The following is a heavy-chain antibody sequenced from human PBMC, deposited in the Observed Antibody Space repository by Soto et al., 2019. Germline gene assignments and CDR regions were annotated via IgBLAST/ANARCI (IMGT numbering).Heavy chain of an antibody. CDR1: GDSLSSGTYY. D-gene: IGHD4-17*01. J-gene: IGHJ4*02. Sequence: SETLSLTCTVSGDSLSSGTYYWSWIRQPPGKGLEWIGEINHSGSTNYNPSLKSRVTISVDTSKNQFSLKLSSVTAADTAVYYCARRFYGDYYFDYWGQGTLVTVSS. CDR3: ARRFYGDYYFDY. V-gene: IGHV4-61*01. CDR2: INHSGST.